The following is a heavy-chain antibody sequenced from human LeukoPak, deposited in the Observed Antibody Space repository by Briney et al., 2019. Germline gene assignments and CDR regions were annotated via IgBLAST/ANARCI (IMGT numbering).Heavy chain of an antibody. D-gene: IGHD3-22*01. J-gene: IGHJ4*02. CDR2: INTDGSNT. V-gene: IGHV3-74*01. CDR1: GFTFDYYW. CDR3: VVWGEDRSGHRFDF. Sequence: PGGSLRLSCEASGFTFDYYWMHWVRQAPGKGLMWVSRINTDGSNTHYADSVKGRFTISRDNAKNTLYLQMNGLRVEDTAVYYCVVWGEDRSGHRFDFWGQGTLVTVSS.